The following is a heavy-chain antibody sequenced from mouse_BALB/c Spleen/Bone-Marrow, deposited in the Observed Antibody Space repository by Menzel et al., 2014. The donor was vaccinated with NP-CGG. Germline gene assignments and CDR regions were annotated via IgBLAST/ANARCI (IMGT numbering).Heavy chain of an antibody. CDR2: IDPANGNT. CDR3: AGDGAY. CDR1: GFNIKDTY. D-gene: IGHD3-3*01. Sequence: VQLKESGAELVKPGASVKLSCTASGFNIKDTYMHWVKQRPEQGLEWIGRIDPANGNTKYDPKFQGKATITADTSSNTAYLQLSSLTSEDTAVYYCAGDGAYWGQGTLVTVSA. J-gene: IGHJ3*01. V-gene: IGHV14-3*02.